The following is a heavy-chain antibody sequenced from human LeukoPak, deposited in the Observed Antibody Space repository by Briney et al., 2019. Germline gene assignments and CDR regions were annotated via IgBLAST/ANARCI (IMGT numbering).Heavy chain of an antibody. V-gene: IGHV4-34*01. Sequence: SETLSLTCAVYGWSFNDYYWNWIRQPPGKGLEWTGEINHRGSTNYNPSLKSRVTISVDTSKNQFSLELTSVTAADTAVYYCARGQVPSARGHNWFDPWGQGTLVTVSS. CDR1: GWSFNDYY. CDR2: INHRGST. CDR3: ARGQVPSARGHNWFDP. J-gene: IGHJ5*02. D-gene: IGHD2-2*01.